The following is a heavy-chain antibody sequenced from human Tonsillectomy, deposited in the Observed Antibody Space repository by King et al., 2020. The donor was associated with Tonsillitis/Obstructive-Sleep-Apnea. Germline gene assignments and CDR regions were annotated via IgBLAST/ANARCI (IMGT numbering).Heavy chain of an antibody. J-gene: IGHJ4*02. CDR2: IYWDDDK. D-gene: IGHD2-2*01. CDR1: GFSLRTSGVS. V-gene: IGHV2-5*02. Sequence: TLKESGPTLVKPTQTLTLTCSFSGFSLRTSGVSVGWIRQPPGKALEWLALIYWDDDKRYSPSLKSRVAITRDIFKNQVVLTVTNVAPGDTATYFCARIPSYSTVAGFDSGGLGTLVIVPP. CDR3: ARIPSYSTVAGFDS.